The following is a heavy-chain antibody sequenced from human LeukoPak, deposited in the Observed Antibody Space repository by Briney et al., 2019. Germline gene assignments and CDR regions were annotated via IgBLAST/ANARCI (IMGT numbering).Heavy chain of an antibody. V-gene: IGHV3-7*01. Sequence: GKSLRLSCAASGFTLGSLWMSWVRQAPGKWLEWVANIKGDGSERYYVDSVKGRFTISRDNARNSLYLEMNSLRVEDTGVYYGARDLVGASHYWGQGCLVTV. CDR1: GFTLGSLW. CDR3: ARDLVGASHY. J-gene: IGHJ4*02. D-gene: IGHD1-26*01. CDR2: IKGDGSER.